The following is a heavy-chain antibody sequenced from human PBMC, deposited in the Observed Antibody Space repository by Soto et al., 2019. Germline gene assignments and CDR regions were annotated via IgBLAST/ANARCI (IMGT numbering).Heavy chain of an antibody. CDR1: VGSISSSSYY. Sequence: SETLSLTCTVSVGSISSSSYYWGWIRQPPGKGLEWIGSIYYSGSTYYNPSLKSRVTISVDTSKNQFSLKLSSVTAADTAVYYCARHKPGYCTNAVCSDFDYWGQGTLVTVYS. V-gene: IGHV4-39*01. J-gene: IGHJ4*02. CDR2: IYYSGST. CDR3: ARHKPGYCTNAVCSDFDY. D-gene: IGHD2-8*01.